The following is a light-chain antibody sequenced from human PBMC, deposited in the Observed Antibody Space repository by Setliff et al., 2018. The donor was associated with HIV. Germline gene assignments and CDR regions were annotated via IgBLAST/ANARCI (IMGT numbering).Light chain of an antibody. V-gene: IGLV1-40*01. CDR3: QSYDSRLSRV. J-gene: IGLJ1*01. CDR1: SSNIGAGYD. Sequence: QSALTQPPSVSGAPGQRVTISCTGSSSNIGAGYDVHWYQHLPGTAPKLLIYCNTNRPSGVPDRFSCSKSGTAASLASTGLPPEDEADYYCQSYDSRLSRVFGTGTKVTVL. CDR2: CNT.